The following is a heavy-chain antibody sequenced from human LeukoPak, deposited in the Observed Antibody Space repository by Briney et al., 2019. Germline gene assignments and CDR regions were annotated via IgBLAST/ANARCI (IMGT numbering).Heavy chain of an antibody. J-gene: IGHJ4*02. D-gene: IGHD2-15*01. V-gene: IGHV4-39*01. CDR2: IYYSGST. Sequence: SETLSLTCTVSGGSIRSSSYYWGWIRQPPGKGLEWIGSIYYSGSTYYNPSLKSRVTISVDTSKNQFSLKLSSVTAADTAVYYCASGPRRLGYCSGGSCYSSVFDYWGQGTLVTVSS. CDR1: GGSIRSSSYY. CDR3: ASGPRRLGYCSGGSCYSSVFDY.